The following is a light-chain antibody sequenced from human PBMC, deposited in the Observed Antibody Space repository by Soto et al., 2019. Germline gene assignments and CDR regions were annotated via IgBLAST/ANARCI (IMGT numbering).Light chain of an antibody. J-gene: IGLJ2*01. CDR1: SSDVGTYNL. V-gene: IGLV2-23*02. CDR3: CSYAGSSIFV. Sequence: QSALTRPASVSGSPGQSITISCTGSSSDVGTYNLVSWYQHHPGKAPKLMISEVIKRPSGVSNRFSSSKSGYTASLTISGFQAEDVACYYLCSYAGSSIFVFGRGTKLTVL. CDR2: EVI.